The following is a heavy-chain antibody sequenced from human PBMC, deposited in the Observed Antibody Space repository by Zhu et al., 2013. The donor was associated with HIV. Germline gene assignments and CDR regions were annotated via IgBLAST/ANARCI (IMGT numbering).Heavy chain of an antibody. Sequence: QVRLVQSGAAVKQPGSSVKVSCKASGGTFNTFIINWVRQAPGQGLEWMGGSIPIFDTTNYAQKFQGRVTIAADESTGTAYMELSGLRSEDTAIYYCARSHNYTDSGHYFDSWGQGTLVTVSS. CDR1: GGTFNTFI. J-gene: IGHJ4*02. V-gene: IGHV1-69*12. CDR3: ARSHNYTDSGHYFDS. CDR2: SIPIFDTT. D-gene: IGHD1-1*01.